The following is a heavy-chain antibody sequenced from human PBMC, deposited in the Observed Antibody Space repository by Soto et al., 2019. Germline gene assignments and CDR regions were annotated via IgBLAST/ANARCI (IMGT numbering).Heavy chain of an antibody. Sequence: GESLKISCAASGFTFSSYAMSWVRQAPGKGLEWVSAISGSGGSTYYADSVKGRFTISRDNSKNTLYLQMNSLRAEDTAVYYCAKSRGVKRFPPYYYGMDVWGQGTTVTVSS. CDR3: AKSRGVKRFPPYYYGMDV. V-gene: IGHV3-23*01. CDR1: GFTFSSYA. D-gene: IGHD3-10*01. CDR2: ISGSGGST. J-gene: IGHJ6*02.